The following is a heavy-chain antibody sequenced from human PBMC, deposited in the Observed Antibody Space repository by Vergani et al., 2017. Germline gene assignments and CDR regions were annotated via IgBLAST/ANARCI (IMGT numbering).Heavy chain of an antibody. D-gene: IGHD2-15*01. CDR3: ASSRIGPYRPEFDY. CDR2: IYYSGST. Sequence: QLQLQESGSGLVKPSQTLSLTCAVSGGSISSGGYYWSWIRQHPGKGLEWIGYIYYSGSTYYNPSLKSRVTISVDTSKNQFSLKLSSVTAADTAVYYCASSRIGPYRPEFDYWGQGTLVTVSS. V-gene: IGHV4-31*11. J-gene: IGHJ4*02. CDR1: GGSISSGGYY.